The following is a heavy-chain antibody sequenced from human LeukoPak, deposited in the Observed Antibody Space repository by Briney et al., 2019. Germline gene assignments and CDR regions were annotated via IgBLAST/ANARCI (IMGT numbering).Heavy chain of an antibody. CDR1: GYTFTGYY. CDR3: ARVTVTTESDAFDI. Sequence: ASVKVSCKASGYTFTGYYMHWVRQAPGQGLEWMGWINPNSGGTNYAQKFQGRVTMTRDTSISTAYMELSRLRSDDTAVYYCARVTVTTESDAFDIWGQGTMVTVSS. V-gene: IGHV1-2*02. D-gene: IGHD4-17*01. CDR2: INPNSGGT. J-gene: IGHJ3*02.